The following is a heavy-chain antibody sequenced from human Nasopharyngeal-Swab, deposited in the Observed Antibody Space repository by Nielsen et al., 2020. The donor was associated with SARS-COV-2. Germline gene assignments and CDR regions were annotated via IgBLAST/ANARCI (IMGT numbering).Heavy chain of an antibody. CDR3: ARDATYGQLGNFDY. CDR1: GGTFSSYA. Sequence: SVKVSCKASGGTFSSYAISWVRQAPGQGLEWMGGIIPILGIANYAQKFQGRVTITADKSTSTAYMELSSLRSEDTAVYYCARDATYGQLGNFDYWGQGTLVTVSS. CDR2: IIPILGIA. D-gene: IGHD6-13*01. V-gene: IGHV1-69*10. J-gene: IGHJ4*02.